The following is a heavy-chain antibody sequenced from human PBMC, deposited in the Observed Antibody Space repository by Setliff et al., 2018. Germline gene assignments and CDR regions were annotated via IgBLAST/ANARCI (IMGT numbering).Heavy chain of an antibody. CDR2: LYPGDSET. J-gene: IGHJ3*01. V-gene: IGHV5-51*01. CDR1: GYTFASYW. CDR3: TRHEDRNKCTSSSCYRENDAFDV. Sequence: GESLKISCEASGYTFASYWVAWVRQMPGKGLEWMGILYPGDSETKYNPSFQGHVTISADKSINTAYLQWSSLKASDTAIYYCTRHEDRNKCTSSSCYRENDAFDVWGQGTMVTVSS. D-gene: IGHD2-2*01.